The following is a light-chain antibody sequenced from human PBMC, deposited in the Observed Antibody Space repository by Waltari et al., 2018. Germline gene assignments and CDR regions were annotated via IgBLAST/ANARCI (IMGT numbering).Light chain of an antibody. CDR1: QSISSW. CDR2: KAS. V-gene: IGKV1-5*03. CDR3: QQYDSYSRT. Sequence: DIQMTQSPSTLSAPVGDTVTITCRASQSISSWLAWYQQKPGKAPKLLIYKASSLEYGVPSRFSGSGSGTEFTLTISSLQPDDFATYYCQQYDSYSRTFGQGTKVEI. J-gene: IGKJ1*01.